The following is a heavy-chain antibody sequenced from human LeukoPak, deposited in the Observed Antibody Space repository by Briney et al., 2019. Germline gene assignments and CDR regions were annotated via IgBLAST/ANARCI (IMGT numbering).Heavy chain of an antibody. V-gene: IGHV5-51*01. J-gene: IGHJ5*02. CDR1: GYSFTSYW. CDR3: ARVGAYCGGDCYRYNWFDP. CDR2: IYPGDSDT. Sequence: GESLKISCKGSGYSFTSYWIGWVRQMPGKGLEWMGIIYPGDSDTRYSPSFQGQVTISADKSISTAYLQWSSLKASDTAMYYCARVGAYCGGDCYRYNWFDPWGQGTLVTVSS. D-gene: IGHD2-21*02.